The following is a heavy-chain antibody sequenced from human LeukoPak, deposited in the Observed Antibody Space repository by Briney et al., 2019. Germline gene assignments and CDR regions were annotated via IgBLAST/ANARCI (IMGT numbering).Heavy chain of an antibody. CDR1: GGSISSSSSY. CDR2: IYYSGST. J-gene: IGHJ4*02. D-gene: IGHD6-13*01. CDR3: ARQVEYSSSWFDY. V-gene: IGHV4-39*01. Sequence: SETLSPTCTVSGGSISSSSSYWGWIRQPPGKGLECIGSIYYSGSTYYNPSLKSRVTISVDTSKNQFSLKLSSVTAADTAVYYCARQVEYSSSWFDYWGQGTLVTVSS.